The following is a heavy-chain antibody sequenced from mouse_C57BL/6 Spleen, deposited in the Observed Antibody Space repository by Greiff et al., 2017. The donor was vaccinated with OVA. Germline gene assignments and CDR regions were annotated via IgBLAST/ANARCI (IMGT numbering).Heavy chain of an antibody. CDR1: GYTFTGYW. D-gene: IGHD1-1*01. J-gene: IGHJ2*01. Sequence: VQLQQSGAELMKPGASVKLSCKATGYTFTGYWIEWVKQRPGHGLEWIGEILPGSGSTNYHEKFKGKATFTADTSSNTAYMQLSSLTTEDSAIDYCARIGGGSSFDYWGQGTTLTVSS. CDR2: ILPGSGST. V-gene: IGHV1-9*01. CDR3: ARIGGGSSFDY.